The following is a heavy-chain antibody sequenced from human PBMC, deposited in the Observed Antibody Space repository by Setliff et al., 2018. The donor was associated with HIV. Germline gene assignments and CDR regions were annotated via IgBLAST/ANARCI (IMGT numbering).Heavy chain of an antibody. V-gene: IGHV3-48*01. CDR3: ARSEHSSSLRYFDY. CDR1: GFNFGSYS. J-gene: IGHJ4*02. Sequence: GGSLRLSCAASGFNFGSYSLNWVRQAPGKGMEWVSYINRYGPTIYYANSVKGRFTISRDDAKNSLYLHMDSLSAEDTAVYYCARSEHSSSLRYFDYWGQGTLVTVSS. D-gene: IGHD6-13*01. CDR2: INRYGPTI.